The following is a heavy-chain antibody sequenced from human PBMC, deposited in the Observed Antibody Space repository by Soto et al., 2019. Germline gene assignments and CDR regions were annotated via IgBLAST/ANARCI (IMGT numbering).Heavy chain of an antibody. CDR3: ARDDEGVPMED. Sequence: ASVKGSCEASGYTFTSYYMHWVQQAPGQGLEWMGIINPSGGSTSYAQKFQGRVTMTRDTSTSTVYMELSSLRSEDTAVYYCARDDEGVPMEDWGQGTLVTVSS. D-gene: IGHD2-8*01. V-gene: IGHV1-46*01. CDR1: GYTFTSYY. J-gene: IGHJ4*02. CDR2: INPSGGST.